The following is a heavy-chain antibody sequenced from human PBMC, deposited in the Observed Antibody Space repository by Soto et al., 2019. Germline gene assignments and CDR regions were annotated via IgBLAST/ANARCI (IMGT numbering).Heavy chain of an antibody. D-gene: IGHD2-15*01. J-gene: IGHJ5*02. V-gene: IGHV4-34*01. CDR2: INHSGST. CDR3: ARSLRYCSGGSCYFS. CDR1: DWSFSGYS. Sequence: PSETLSLTCAFYDWSFSGYSFSLIRQPPGKGLEWIGEINHSGSTNYNPSLKSRVTISVDTSKKQLSLKLSSVTATDTAIYYCARSLRYCSGGSCYFSWGQGTLVTVSS.